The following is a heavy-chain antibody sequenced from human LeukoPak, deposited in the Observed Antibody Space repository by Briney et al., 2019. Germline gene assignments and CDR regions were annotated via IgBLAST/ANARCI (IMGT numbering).Heavy chain of an antibody. CDR2: IIPIFGTA. D-gene: IGHD3-10*01. CDR1: GGTFSSYA. Sequence: GASVKVSCKASGGTFSSYAISWVRQAPGQGLEWMGGIIPIFGTANYAQKFQGSVTITADESTSTAYMELSSLRSEDTAVYYCARAREFGGLLSKDYYYYYMDVWGKGTTVTISS. J-gene: IGHJ6*03. CDR3: ARAREFGGLLSKDYYYYYMDV. V-gene: IGHV1-69*01.